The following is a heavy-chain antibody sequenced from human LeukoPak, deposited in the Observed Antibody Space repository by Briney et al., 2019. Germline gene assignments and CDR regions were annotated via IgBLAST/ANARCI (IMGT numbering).Heavy chain of an antibody. J-gene: IGHJ4*02. V-gene: IGHV4-39*07. CDR1: GGSIRTSSYY. Sequence: KPSETLSLTCTVSGGSIRTSSYYWGWIRQPPGKGLEWIGNIYYSGSTYYNSSLKSRVTISVDTSKNQFSLNLTSVTAADTAFYYCASQSSGWPYYFDFWGQGTLVTVSS. D-gene: IGHD6-19*01. CDR2: IYYSGST. CDR3: ASQSSGWPYYFDF.